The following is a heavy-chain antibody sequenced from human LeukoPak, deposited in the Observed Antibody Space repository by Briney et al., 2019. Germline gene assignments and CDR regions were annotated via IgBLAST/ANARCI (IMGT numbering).Heavy chain of an antibody. CDR2: MNPNSGNT. CDR3: ARVYGDYAGDVFDY. J-gene: IGHJ4*02. D-gene: IGHD4-17*01. CDR1: GYTFTSYD. Sequence: ASVKVSCKASGYTFTSYDINWVRQATGQGLEWMGWMNPNSGNTGYAQKFQGRVTMTRNTSISTAYMELSSLRSEDTAVYYCARVYGDYAGDVFDYWGQGTLVTVSS. V-gene: IGHV1-8*01.